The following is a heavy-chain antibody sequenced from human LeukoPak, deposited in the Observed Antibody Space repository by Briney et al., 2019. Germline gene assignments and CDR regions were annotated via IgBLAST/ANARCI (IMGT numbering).Heavy chain of an antibody. D-gene: IGHD3-22*01. Sequence: ASVKVSCKTSGYRFTSYDLNWVRQTTGQGLEWMGWMNPHSGTTGYAQKFQGRLTLPRNTSISTAYLELSSLTSEDTAVYCCARGSENNFDSSGPIGFWGQGTLVTVSS. V-gene: IGHV1-8*01. CDR1: GYRFTSYD. J-gene: IGHJ4*02. CDR2: MNPHSGTT. CDR3: ARGSENNFDSSGPIGF.